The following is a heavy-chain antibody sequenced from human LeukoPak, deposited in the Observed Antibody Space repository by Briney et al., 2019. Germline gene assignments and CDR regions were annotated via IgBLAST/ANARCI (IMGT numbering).Heavy chain of an antibody. D-gene: IGHD4-23*01. J-gene: IGHJ4*02. CDR3: ASGGPVTPLDY. CDR1: GFNFGDHA. V-gene: IGHV3-66*02. CDR2: IYSGGST. Sequence: PGGSLRLSCTASGFNFGDHAMSWVRQAPGKGLEWVSVIYSGGSTYYADSVKGRFTISRDNSKNTLYLQMNSLRAEDTAVYYCASGGPVTPLDYWGQGTLVTVSS.